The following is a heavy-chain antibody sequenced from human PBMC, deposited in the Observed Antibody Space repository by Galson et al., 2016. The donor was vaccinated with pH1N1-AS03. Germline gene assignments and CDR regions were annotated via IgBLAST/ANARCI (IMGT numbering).Heavy chain of an antibody. D-gene: IGHD5-18*01. CDR1: GFTSRTFS. J-gene: IGHJ3*02. V-gene: IGHV3-64D*06. CDR3: IKEGNRLQSRRSDAFDI. Sequence: SLRLSCAASGFTSRTFSISWVRQAPGKGLEYVSGISDNGINTYYADPVKARFTISRDKSKNTVYLQMSSLRTEDTAVYYCIKEGNRLQSRRSDAFDIWGRGTMVTVSS. CDR2: ISDNGINT.